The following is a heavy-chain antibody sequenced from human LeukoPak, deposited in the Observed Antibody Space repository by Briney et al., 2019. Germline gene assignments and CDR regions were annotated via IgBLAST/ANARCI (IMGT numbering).Heavy chain of an antibody. CDR1: GYSISGGYY. V-gene: IGHV4-38-2*02. J-gene: IGHJ4*02. CDR3: ARVRGDPRYYFDY. Sequence: SETLSLTCTVSGYSISGGYYWGWVRQPPGKGLEWIASIYHNGNIFYNPSLKSRFTMSVDTSKNQFSLNLRSVTAADTAVYYCARVRGDPRYYFDYWGQGALVTVST. CDR2: IYHNGNI. D-gene: IGHD3-10*01.